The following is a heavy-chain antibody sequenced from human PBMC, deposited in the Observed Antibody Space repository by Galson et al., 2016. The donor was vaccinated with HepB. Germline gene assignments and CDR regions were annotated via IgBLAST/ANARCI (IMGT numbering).Heavy chain of an antibody. V-gene: IGHV2-5*02. CDR3: AHAKWRRFYFEY. CDR1: GFSLSASGVG. J-gene: IGHJ4*02. CDR2: IYWDGDK. Sequence: PALVKPTQTLTLTCAFSGFSLSASGVGVAWIRQSPGKAPEFLALIYWDGDKRFSPSLKTRLTVTRDTSRDQVVLTMTNMDPLDTATYYCAHAKWRRFYFEYWGQGTLVAVSS. D-gene: IGHD3-3*01.